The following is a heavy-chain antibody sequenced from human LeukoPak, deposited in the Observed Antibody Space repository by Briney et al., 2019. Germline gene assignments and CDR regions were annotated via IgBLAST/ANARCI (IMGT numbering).Heavy chain of an antibody. Sequence: SETLSLTCTVSGGSISSYYWSWIRQPAGKGLEWIGRIYTSGSTNYNPSLKSRVTMSVDTSKNQFSLKLSSVTAADTAVYYCAREGWAAVAGSFDYWGQGTLVTVSS. V-gene: IGHV4-4*07. CDR2: IYTSGST. J-gene: IGHJ4*02. CDR3: AREGWAAVAGSFDY. D-gene: IGHD6-19*01. CDR1: GGSISSYY.